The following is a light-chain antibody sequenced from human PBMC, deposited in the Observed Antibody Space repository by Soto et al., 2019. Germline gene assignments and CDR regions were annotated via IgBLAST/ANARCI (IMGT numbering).Light chain of an antibody. J-gene: IGKJ1*01. CDR2: DAS. V-gene: IGKV1-5*01. Sequence: DIPMTQSPSTLTASVGDRVTITCRASQSIGNRLAWYQQKPGKAPKVLIYDASSLESGVPSRFSGSGSGTGFTFTISRLQPDDFATYWCQHYGGMWAFGQGTKVEIK. CDR3: QHYGGMWA. CDR1: QSIGNR.